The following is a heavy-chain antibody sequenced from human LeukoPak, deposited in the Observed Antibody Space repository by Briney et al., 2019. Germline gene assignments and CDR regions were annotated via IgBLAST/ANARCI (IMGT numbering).Heavy chain of an antibody. V-gene: IGHV3-23*01. Sequence: GGSLRLSCAASGFTFTNYGMSWVRQAPGKGLEWVSSISGGGDRTYYVDSVKGRFTTSRDNSKNTLFLQMSSLRAEDTALYYCARGLERVHFYDSRAERTEGGQGTLVTVSS. J-gene: IGHJ4*02. CDR1: GFTFTNYG. CDR3: ARGLERVHFYDSRAERTE. D-gene: IGHD3-22*01. CDR2: ISGGGDRT.